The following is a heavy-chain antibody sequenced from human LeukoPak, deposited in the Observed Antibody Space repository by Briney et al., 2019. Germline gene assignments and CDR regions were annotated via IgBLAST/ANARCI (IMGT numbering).Heavy chain of an antibody. D-gene: IGHD6-13*01. Sequence: PGGSLRLSCAASGFTFSSYWMSWVRQAPGKGLEWVSSFSSSGTYIYYADSVKGRFTISRDNAKNSLYLQMNSLRAEDTAVYYCASDGIAAAGMPKDYWGQGTLVTVSS. CDR3: ASDGIAAAGMPKDY. CDR1: GFTFSSYW. CDR2: FSSSGTYI. V-gene: IGHV3-21*01. J-gene: IGHJ4*02.